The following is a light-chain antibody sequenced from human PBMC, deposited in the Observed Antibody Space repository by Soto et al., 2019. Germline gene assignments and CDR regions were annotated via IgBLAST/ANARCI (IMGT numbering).Light chain of an antibody. CDR2: AAA. CDR1: QSNTTY. Sequence: DIQMTQSPSSLSASVGDRVIMTCRASQSNTTYLNWYQQTSGEAPKLLIYAAARLQTGVPSRFSGSGSGTDFTLTISSLQPEDFATYYCQQAYGAPPTFGQGTKVDI. J-gene: IGKJ1*01. V-gene: IGKV1-39*01. CDR3: QQAYGAPPT.